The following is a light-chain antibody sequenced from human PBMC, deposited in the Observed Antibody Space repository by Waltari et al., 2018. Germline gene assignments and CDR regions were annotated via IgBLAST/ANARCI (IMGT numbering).Light chain of an antibody. V-gene: IGLV2-8*01. CDR3: ISYAGNDKYV. Sequence: QSALTQPPSASGSPGQSVTIPCTGTSSDVGAYNYVSWYQQYPDKAPKLMIYEVTKRPSGVRVRFSGSKSGNTASLTVSGLQAEDEADYYCISYAGNDKYVLGAGTKVTVL. CDR1: SSDVGAYNY. J-gene: IGLJ1*01. CDR2: EVT.